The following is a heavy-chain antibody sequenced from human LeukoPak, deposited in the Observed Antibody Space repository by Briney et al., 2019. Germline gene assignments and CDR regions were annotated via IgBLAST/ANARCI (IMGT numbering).Heavy chain of an antibody. V-gene: IGHV1-2*02. CDR3: ARDLSYGDYDGTFAY. D-gene: IGHD4-17*01. Sequence: GASVKVSCKASGYTFTGYYMHWVRQAPGQGPEWMGWINPNSGGTNYAQKFQGRVTMTRDTSISTAYMELSRLRSDDAAVYYCARDLSYGDYDGTFAYWGQGTLVTVSS. J-gene: IGHJ4*02. CDR2: INPNSGGT. CDR1: GYTFTGYY.